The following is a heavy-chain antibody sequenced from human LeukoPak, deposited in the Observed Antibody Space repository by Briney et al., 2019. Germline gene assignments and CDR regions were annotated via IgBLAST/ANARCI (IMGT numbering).Heavy chain of an antibody. CDR2: INPNSGGT. Sequence: GASVKVSCKASGYTFTGYYMHWVRQAPGQGLEWMGWINPNSGGTNYAQKFQGRVTMTRDTSISTAYMELSRLRSDDTAVYYCAAPGASGFVGNFWSGPLDFWGQGTLVTVSS. CDR1: GYTFTGYY. V-gene: IGHV1-2*02. CDR3: AAPGASGFVGNFWSGPLDF. J-gene: IGHJ4*02. D-gene: IGHD3-3*01.